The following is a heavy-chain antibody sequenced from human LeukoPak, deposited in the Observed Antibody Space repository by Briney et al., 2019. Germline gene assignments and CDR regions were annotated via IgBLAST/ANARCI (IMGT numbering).Heavy chain of an antibody. V-gene: IGHV3-23*01. J-gene: IGHJ4*02. Sequence: GGSLRLSCEASGFTFSNYGMSWVRQAPGEGLEWVSAITASSSSTHDAHSVQGRFTISRDNFKNTLYLQMNSLRPEDTAVYYCASQLPAYYYDSSGYPWYWGQGTLVTVSS. CDR2: ITASSSST. CDR1: GFTFSNYG. CDR3: ASQLPAYYYDSSGYPWY. D-gene: IGHD3-22*01.